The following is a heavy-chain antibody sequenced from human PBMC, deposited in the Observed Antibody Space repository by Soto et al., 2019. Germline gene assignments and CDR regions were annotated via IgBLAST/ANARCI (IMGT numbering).Heavy chain of an antibody. D-gene: IGHD3-22*01. CDR3: ARAAYYYDSSGYYYGY. J-gene: IGHJ4*02. V-gene: IGHV1-18*01. CDR2: ISAYNGNT. CDR1: GYTFTSYG. Sequence: ASVKVSCKASGYTFTSYGISWVRQAPGQGLEWMGWISAYNGNTNYAQKLQGRVNMTTDTSTSTAYMELRSLRSDDTAVYYCARAAYYYDSSGYYYGYWGQGTLVTVSS.